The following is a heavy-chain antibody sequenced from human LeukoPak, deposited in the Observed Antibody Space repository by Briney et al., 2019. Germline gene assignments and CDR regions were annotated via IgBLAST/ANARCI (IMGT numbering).Heavy chain of an antibody. J-gene: IGHJ6*02. D-gene: IGHD3-3*01. CDR3: ARTLITIFGVDYYYYGMDV. Sequence: GASVKVSLKTSGYTFTAYHMHWVRQAPGQGLEWMGIINPSGGSTSYAQKFQGRVTMTRDTSTSTVYMELSSLRSEDTAVYYCARTLITIFGVDYYYYGMDVWGQGTTVTVSS. CDR2: INPSGGST. CDR1: GYTFTAYH. V-gene: IGHV1-46*01.